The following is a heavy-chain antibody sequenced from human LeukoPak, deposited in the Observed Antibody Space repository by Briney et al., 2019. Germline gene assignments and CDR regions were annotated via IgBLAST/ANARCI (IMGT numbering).Heavy chain of an antibody. CDR2: ISTDGSYT. D-gene: IGHD2-2*01. J-gene: IGHJ4*02. CDR1: GFTFSGYW. V-gene: IGHV3-74*01. CDR3: ARICSTTDCLISA. Sequence: GGSLRLSCAASGFTFSGYWMHWGRQAPGKGLVWVARISTDGSYTSYADCVKGRFTISRDNAKNTVYLQMSSLRAEDTAIYYCARICSTTDCLISAWGQGTLVTVSS.